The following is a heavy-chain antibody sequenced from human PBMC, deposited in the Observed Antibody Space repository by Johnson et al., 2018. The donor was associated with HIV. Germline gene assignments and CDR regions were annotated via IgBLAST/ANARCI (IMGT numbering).Heavy chain of an antibody. CDR2: IYSGGST. J-gene: IGHJ3*02. CDR3: AREATYYDDVWGSYAFDI. D-gene: IGHD3-16*01. CDR1: GFTVSSNY. V-gene: IGHV3-66*01. Sequence: MQLVESGGGLVQPGGSLRLSCAASGFTVSSNYMSWVRQAPGKGLEWVSVIYSGGSTYYADSVKGRFTISRDNSKNTLYLQMNSLRAEDTAVYYCAREATYYDDVWGSYAFDIWGQGTMVTVSS.